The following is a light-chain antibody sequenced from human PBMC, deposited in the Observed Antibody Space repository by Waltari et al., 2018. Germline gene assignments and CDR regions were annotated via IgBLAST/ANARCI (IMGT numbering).Light chain of an antibody. V-gene: IGLV2-11*01. CDR1: SSNVGGYNY. CDR3: CSYAGGNTYV. Sequence: QSALPQPRPVSGSPGQSVTISCTGTSSNVGGYNYVFWYQHRPGKAPKLMIYNVSNRPSGVPDRFSGSKSANTASLTISGLQAEDEADYYCCSYAGGNTYVFGTGTKVTVL. J-gene: IGLJ1*01. CDR2: NVS.